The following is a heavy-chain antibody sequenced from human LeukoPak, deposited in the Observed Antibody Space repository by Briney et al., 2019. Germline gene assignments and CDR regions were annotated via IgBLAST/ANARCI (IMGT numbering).Heavy chain of an antibody. CDR3: AKAPVTTCSGAYCYPFDY. D-gene: IGHD2-15*01. V-gene: IGHV3-53*01. J-gene: IGHJ4*02. CDR1: EVTVTSNY. Sequence: GGSLRLSCAASEVTVTSNYLSWVRQAPGRGLQWVSLIYPGGDIYYADSVKGRFTISRDSSKNTLYLQMNSLRAGDAAVYYCAKAPVTTCSGAYCYPFDYWSQGTLVTVSS. CDR2: IYPGGDI.